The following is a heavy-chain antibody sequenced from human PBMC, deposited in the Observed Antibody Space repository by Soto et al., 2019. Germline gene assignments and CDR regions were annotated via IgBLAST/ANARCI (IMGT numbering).Heavy chain of an antibody. V-gene: IGHV1-18*01. CDR2: INAYNGNT. CDR1: GYTFTSYG. CDR3: ARDAAIGMIDY. Sequence: QVQLVQSGAEVKKPGASVKVSCKASGYTFTSYGISWVRQAPGQGLEWMGWINAYNGNTKNAQKLQGRVTMTTDTSTSTAYVELRCLRSVDTAVYYFARDAAIGMIDYWGQGTLVTVSS. D-gene: IGHD3-16*01. J-gene: IGHJ4*02.